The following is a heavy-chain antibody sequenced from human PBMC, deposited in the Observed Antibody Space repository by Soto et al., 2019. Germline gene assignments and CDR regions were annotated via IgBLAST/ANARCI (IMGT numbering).Heavy chain of an antibody. V-gene: IGHV3-30-3*01. J-gene: IGHJ4*02. D-gene: IGHD6-13*01. Sequence: SLRLSCAASGFTFSNYAMHWVRQAPGKGLEWVAVISYDGYNKYYADSVKGRFTISRDNSKNTLYLQMNSLRAGDTALYYCASDASITAAGPFDYWGQGTLVTVSS. CDR3: ASDASITAAGPFDY. CDR2: ISYDGYNK. CDR1: GFTFSNYA.